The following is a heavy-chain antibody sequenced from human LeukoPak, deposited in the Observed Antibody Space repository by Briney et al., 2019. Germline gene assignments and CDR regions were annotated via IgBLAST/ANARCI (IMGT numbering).Heavy chain of an antibody. CDR2: IWYDGSNK. Sequence: GGSLRLSCAASGFTSSSYGMHWVRQAPGKGLEWVAVIWYDGSNKYYADSVKGRFTISRDNSKNTLYLQMNSLRAEDTAVYYCAKDSESSNYYYYYMDVRGKGTTVTVSS. V-gene: IGHV3-33*06. J-gene: IGHJ6*03. CDR1: GFTSSSYG. CDR3: AKDSESSNYYYYYMDV. D-gene: IGHD1-26*01.